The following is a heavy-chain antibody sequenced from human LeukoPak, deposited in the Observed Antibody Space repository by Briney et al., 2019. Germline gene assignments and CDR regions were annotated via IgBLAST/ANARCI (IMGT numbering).Heavy chain of an antibody. V-gene: IGHV5-51*01. D-gene: IGHD6-19*01. Sequence: GESLKISCKGSGYSFTNYWIGWVRQMPGKGLEWMGIINPSDPDTRYSPSFQGQVTISADKSISTAYLQWGSLKASDTAMYYCARSISSGWSYIDYWGQGTLVTVSS. CDR3: ARSISSGWSYIDY. J-gene: IGHJ4*02. CDR1: GYSFTNYW. CDR2: INPSDPDT.